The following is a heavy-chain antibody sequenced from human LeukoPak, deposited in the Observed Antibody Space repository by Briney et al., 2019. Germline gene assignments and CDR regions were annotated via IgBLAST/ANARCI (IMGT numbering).Heavy chain of an antibody. CDR2: IYYGGST. Sequence: SETLSLTCSVSGGSISSSTYCWGWVRQPPGKGLEWIGSIYYGGSTHYNSSLKSRVTISVDTSKNHFSLKLSSVTAADTAVYYCATQAASAPFDYWGQGTLVTVSS. V-gene: IGHV4-39*02. J-gene: IGHJ4*02. CDR3: ATQAASAPFDY. D-gene: IGHD6-13*01. CDR1: GGSISSSTYC.